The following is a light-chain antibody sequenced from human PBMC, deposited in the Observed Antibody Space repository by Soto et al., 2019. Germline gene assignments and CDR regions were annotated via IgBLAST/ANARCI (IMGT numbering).Light chain of an antibody. CDR2: ASS. V-gene: IGKV3-20*01. CDR1: QSRGSNF. J-gene: IGKJ5*01. Sequence: IVLTQSPGTLSLSPGERATLSCKTSQSRGSNFLAWYQHKPGQAPRLLIYASSNRATGIPDRFSGSASGTEFTLTINRLEPEDFAVDYCQLYGISPHFGQGTRLEIK. CDR3: QLYGISPH.